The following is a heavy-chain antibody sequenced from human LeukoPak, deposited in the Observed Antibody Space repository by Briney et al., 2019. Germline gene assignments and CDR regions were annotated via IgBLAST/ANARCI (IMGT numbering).Heavy chain of an antibody. V-gene: IGHV4-59*01. CDR3: ARSGYSCSWPYTIFDY. CDR1: GGSISSYY. Sequence: SETLSLTCTVSGGSISSYYWSWVRQPPGKGLEWIGYIYYSGNTNYNPSLKSRVTISVDTSKIQFSLKLSSVTAANTSVYYCARSGYSCSWPYTIFDYWGQGTLVTVSS. J-gene: IGHJ4*02. CDR2: IYYSGNT. D-gene: IGHD6-13*01.